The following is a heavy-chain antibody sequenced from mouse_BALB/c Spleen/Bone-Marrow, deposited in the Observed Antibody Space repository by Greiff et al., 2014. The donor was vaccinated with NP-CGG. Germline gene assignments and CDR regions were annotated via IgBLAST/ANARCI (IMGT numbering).Heavy chain of an antibody. CDR2: INPYNDNT. Sequence: EVQLQQSGPELVKPGASVKMSCKASGYAFTSYVMHWVKQKPGQGLEWIGNINPYNDNTKYNEKFKGKATLTSDKSSSTAYMELSSRTSEDSAVYYCARSLYGYDWYFDVWGAGTTVTVSS. J-gene: IGHJ1*01. CDR3: ARSLYGYDWYFDV. D-gene: IGHD2-2*01. V-gene: IGHV1-14*01. CDR1: GYAFTSYV.